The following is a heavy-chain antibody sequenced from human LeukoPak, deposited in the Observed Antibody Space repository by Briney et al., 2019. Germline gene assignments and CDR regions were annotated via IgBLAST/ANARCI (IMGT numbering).Heavy chain of an antibody. V-gene: IGHV4-59*01. CDR3: ARALYYGSGSLYYYYYYGMDV. CDR1: GGSISSYY. J-gene: IGHJ6*02. D-gene: IGHD3-10*01. Sequence: SETLSLTCTVSGGSISSYYWSWIRQPPGKGLEWIGYIYYSGSTNYNPSLKSRVNISVDMSKNQFSLKLSSVTAADTAVYYCARALYYGSGSLYYYYYYGMDVWGQGTTVTVSS. CDR2: IYYSGST.